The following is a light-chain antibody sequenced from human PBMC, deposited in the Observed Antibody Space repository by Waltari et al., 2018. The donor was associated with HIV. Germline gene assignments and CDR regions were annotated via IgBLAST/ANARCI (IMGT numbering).Light chain of an antibody. CDR3: QQASSLPLT. CDR2: AAS. Sequence: DIQMTQSPSSVPASVGDRVDITCRASHSIGRWLVWYQQTPGKAPKLLIYAASTLQAGVPSRFSGSGSGTSFTLTISSLQPEDFATYYCQQASSLPLTFGEGTKVEIK. CDR1: HSIGRW. J-gene: IGKJ4*01. V-gene: IGKV1-12*01.